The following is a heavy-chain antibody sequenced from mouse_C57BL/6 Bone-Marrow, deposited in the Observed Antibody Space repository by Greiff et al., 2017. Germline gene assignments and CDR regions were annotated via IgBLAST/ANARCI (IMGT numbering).Heavy chain of an antibody. D-gene: IGHD2-4*01. Sequence: VQLQQSGAELVKPGASVKLSCKASGYTFTSYWMHWVKQRPGQGLEWIGMIHPNSGSTNYNEKFKSKATLTVDKSSSTAYMQLSSLTSEDSAVYYCAYDYEAWFAYWGQGTLVTVSA. V-gene: IGHV1-64*01. J-gene: IGHJ3*01. CDR2: IHPNSGST. CDR1: GYTFTSYW. CDR3: AYDYEAWFAY.